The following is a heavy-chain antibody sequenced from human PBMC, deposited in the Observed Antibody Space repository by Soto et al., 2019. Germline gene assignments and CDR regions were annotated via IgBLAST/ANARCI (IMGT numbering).Heavy chain of an antibody. D-gene: IGHD2-21*01. V-gene: IGHV3-74*01. CDR3: TGVGRGLRHNLDY. J-gene: IGHJ4*01. Sequence: PGGSLRLSCATSGFVFDSDWMHWVRQAPGQGLVWVSRINTDGSDTSYADSVKGRFTISRDNAKNTLYLQMNSLRAEDTAVYYCTGVGRGLRHNLDYWGQETWSPSPQ. CDR2: INTDGSDT. CDR1: GFVFDSDW.